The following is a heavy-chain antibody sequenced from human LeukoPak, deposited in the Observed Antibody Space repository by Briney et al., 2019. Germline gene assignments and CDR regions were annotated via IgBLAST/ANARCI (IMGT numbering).Heavy chain of an antibody. V-gene: IGHV4-59*01. D-gene: IGHD6-13*01. J-gene: IGHJ3*02. CDR2: IYYSGST. Sequence: PSETLSLTCTVSGGSISSYYSSWIRQPPGKGLEWIGYIYYSGSTNYNPSLKSRVTISVDTSKNQFSLKLSSVTAADTAVYYCARAWAASGFKSAFDIWGQGTMVTVSS. CDR1: GGSISSYY. CDR3: ARAWAASGFKSAFDI.